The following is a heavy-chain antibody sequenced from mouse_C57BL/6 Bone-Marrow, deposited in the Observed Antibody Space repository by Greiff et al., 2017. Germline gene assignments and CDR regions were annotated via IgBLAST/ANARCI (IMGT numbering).Heavy chain of an antibody. CDR2: ISDGGSYT. CDR3: ARENYASYWYFDV. V-gene: IGHV5-4*01. J-gene: IGHJ1*03. D-gene: IGHD6-1*01. Sequence: EVMLVESGGGLVKPGGSLKLSCAASGFTFSSYAMSWVRQTPEKRLEWVATISDGGSYTYYPDNVKGRFTISRDNAKNNLYLQMSHLKSEDTAMDDCARENYASYWYFDVWGTGTTVTVSS. CDR1: GFTFSSYA.